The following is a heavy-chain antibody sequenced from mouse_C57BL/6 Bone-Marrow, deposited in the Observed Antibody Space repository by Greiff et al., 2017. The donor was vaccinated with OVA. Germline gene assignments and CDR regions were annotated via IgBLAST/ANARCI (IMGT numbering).Heavy chain of an antibody. V-gene: IGHV6-6*01. CDR3: TTVVDYYAMDY. CDR1: GFTFSDAW. CDR2: IRNKANNHAT. J-gene: IGHJ4*01. Sequence: DVQLVESGGGLVQPGGSMTLSCAASGFTFSDAWMDWVRQSPEKGLEWVAEIRNKANNHATYYAESVTGRFTISRDDSKSCVYLQMNSLRAEDTGIYDCTTVVDYYAMDYCGQGTSVTVSS. D-gene: IGHD1-1*01.